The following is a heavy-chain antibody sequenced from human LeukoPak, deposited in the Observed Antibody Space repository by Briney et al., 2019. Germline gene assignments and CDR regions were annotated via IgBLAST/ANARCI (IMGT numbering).Heavy chain of an antibody. CDR2: ISGTGGST. D-gene: IGHD3-10*01. J-gene: IGHJ4*02. CDR1: GFTFSTYA. Sequence: PGGSLRLSCAASGFTFSTYAMTWVRQAPGKGLEWVSLISGTGGSTYYADSVKGRFTISRDNSKNTLYLQMNSLRAEDTAVYYCAKDHVLLWFGESTSFDYWGQGTLVTVSS. CDR3: AKDHVLLWFGESTSFDY. V-gene: IGHV3-23*01.